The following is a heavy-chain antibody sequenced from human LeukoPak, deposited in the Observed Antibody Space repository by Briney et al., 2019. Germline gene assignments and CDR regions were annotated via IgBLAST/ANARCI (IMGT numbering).Heavy chain of an antibody. D-gene: IGHD2-15*01. CDR1: GFTFSSYA. CDR2: ISGSGGST. Sequence: GGSLRLSCAASGFTFSSYAMSWVRQAPGKGLEWASAISGSGGSTYYADYVKGRFNISRDNSKNTMYLQMNSLRAEDTAVYYCAKERAVVVVAATGFDYWGQGTLVTVSS. CDR3: AKERAVVVVAATGFDY. J-gene: IGHJ4*02. V-gene: IGHV3-23*01.